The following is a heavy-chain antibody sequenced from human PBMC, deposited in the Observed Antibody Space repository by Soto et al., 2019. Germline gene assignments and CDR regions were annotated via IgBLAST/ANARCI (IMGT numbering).Heavy chain of an antibody. CDR1: GGSISSGGYS. J-gene: IGHJ6*02. D-gene: IGHD3-16*01. CDR3: ASAPPGRAPRWGV. Sequence: SETRSLTCAVSGGSISSGGYSWSWIRQTPGKGLEWIGYIYPTGKTYYNPSLENRVTISIDTSKNQFSLQLTSVTAADTAVYDCASAPPGRAPRWGVWGHGTTVTVSS. CDR2: IYPTGKT. V-gene: IGHV4-30-2*01.